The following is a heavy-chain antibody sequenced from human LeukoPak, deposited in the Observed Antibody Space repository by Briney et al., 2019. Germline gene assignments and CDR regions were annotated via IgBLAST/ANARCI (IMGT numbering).Heavy chain of an antibody. D-gene: IGHD3-22*01. V-gene: IGHV3-66*01. J-gene: IGHJ4*02. CDR3: ARSHDSSGYTTGS. CDR2: IYSGGST. CDR1: GFTVSSNY. Sequence: GGSLRLSCAASGFTVSSNYMSWVRQAPGKGLEWVSVIYSGGSTYYADSVKGRFTISRDNSKNTLYLQMNSLRAEDTAVYYCARSHDSSGYTTGSWGQGTLVTVSS.